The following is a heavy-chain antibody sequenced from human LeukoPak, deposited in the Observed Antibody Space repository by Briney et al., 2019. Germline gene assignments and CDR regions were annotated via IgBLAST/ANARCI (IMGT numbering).Heavy chain of an antibody. CDR2: IRNKANSYTT. CDR3: AKDQGWAGTPVDY. V-gene: IGHV3-72*01. D-gene: IGHD6-19*01. J-gene: IGHJ4*02. CDR1: GFTFSDHY. Sequence: GGSLRLSCAASGFTFSDHYMDWVRQAPGKGLEWVGRIRNKANSYTTEYAASVKGRFTISRDDSKNSLYLQMNSLKCEDTAVYYCAKDQGWAGTPVDYWGQGALVTVSS.